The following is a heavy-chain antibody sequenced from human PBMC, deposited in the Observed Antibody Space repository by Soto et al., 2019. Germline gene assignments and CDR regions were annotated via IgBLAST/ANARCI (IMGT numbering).Heavy chain of an antibody. V-gene: IGHV4-31*03. J-gene: IGHJ6*02. CDR1: GGSISSGGYY. Sequence: SETLSLTCTVSGGSISSGGYYWSWIRQHPGKGLEWIGYIYYSGSTYYNPSLKSRVTISVDTSKNQFSLKLSSVTAADTAVYYCARAPNLNWNYVGYYYGMDVWGQGTTVTVSS. CDR3: ARAPNLNWNYVGYYYGMDV. CDR2: IYYSGST. D-gene: IGHD1-7*01.